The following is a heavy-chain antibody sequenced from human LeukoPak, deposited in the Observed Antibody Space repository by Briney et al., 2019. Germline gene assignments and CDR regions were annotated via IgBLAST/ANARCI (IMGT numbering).Heavy chain of an antibody. D-gene: IGHD4-17*01. J-gene: IGHJ4*02. V-gene: IGHV1-18*04. CDR3: ARDKGSMTTVTNFDY. CDR2: ISAYNGNT. Sequence: GAAVKVSCRASGYTFTSYGISWVRQGPGQGLEWMGWISAYNGNTNYAQKLQGRVTMTTDTSTSTAYMELRSLRSDDTAVYYCARDKGSMTTVTNFDYWGQGTLVTVSS. CDR1: GYTFTSYG.